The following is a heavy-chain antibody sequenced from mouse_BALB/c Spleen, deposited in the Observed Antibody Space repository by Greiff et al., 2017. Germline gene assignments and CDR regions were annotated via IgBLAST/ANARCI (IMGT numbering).Heavy chain of an antibody. D-gene: IGHD2-4*01. V-gene: IGHV5-6-2*01. CDR1: GFTFSSYY. J-gene: IGHJ2*01. CDR2: INSNGGST. Sequence: DVKLVESGGGLVKLGGSLKLSCAASGFTFSSYYMSWVRQTPEKRLELVAAINSNGGSTYYPDTVKGRFTISRDNAKNTLYLQMSSLKSEDTALYYCARHDYDYWGQGTTLTVSS. CDR3: ARHDYDY.